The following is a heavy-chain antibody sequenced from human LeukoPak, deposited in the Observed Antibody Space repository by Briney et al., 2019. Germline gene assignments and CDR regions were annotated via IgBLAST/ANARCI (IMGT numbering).Heavy chain of an antibody. CDR1: GFTFATYV. CDR2: ISSSSSYI. Sequence: GGSLRLSCAASGFTFATYVMNWVRQAPGKGLEWVSSISSSSSYIYYADSVKGRFTISRDNAKNSLYLQMNSLRAEDTAVYYCAREAGYYDSSGYVAHWGQGTLVTVSS. J-gene: IGHJ4*02. D-gene: IGHD3-22*01. V-gene: IGHV3-21*01. CDR3: AREAGYYDSSGYVAH.